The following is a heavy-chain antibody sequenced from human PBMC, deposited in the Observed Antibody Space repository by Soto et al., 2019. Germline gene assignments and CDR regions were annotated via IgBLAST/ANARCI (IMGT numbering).Heavy chain of an antibody. CDR1: GYTFTSYG. V-gene: IGHV1-46*01. CDR2: INPNSGST. J-gene: IGHJ4*02. Sequence: GASVKVSCKASGYTFTSYGISWVRQAPGQGLEWMGIINPNSGSTNYAQKFRGRVTMARDTSTSTVYMDLSSLRSDDTAVYYCARDLAAADYWGQGTLVTVSS. D-gene: IGHD6-13*01. CDR3: ARDLAAADY.